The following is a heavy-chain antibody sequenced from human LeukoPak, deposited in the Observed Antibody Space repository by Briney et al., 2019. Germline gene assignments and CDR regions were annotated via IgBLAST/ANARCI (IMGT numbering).Heavy chain of an antibody. CDR3: AKELRFLEWLNWVYYFDY. D-gene: IGHD3-3*01. V-gene: IGHV3-7*04. J-gene: IGHJ4*02. CDR2: IKQDGSEK. CDR1: GFTFSSYW. Sequence: GGTLRLSCAASGFTFSSYWMSWVRQAPGKGLEWVANIKQDGSEKYYVDSVKGRFTISRDNAKNSLYLQMNSLRAEDTAVYYCAKELRFLEWLNWVYYFDYWGQGTLVTVSS.